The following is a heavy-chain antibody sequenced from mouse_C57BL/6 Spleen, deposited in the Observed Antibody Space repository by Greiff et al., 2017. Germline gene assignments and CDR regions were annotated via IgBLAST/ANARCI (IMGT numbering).Heavy chain of an antibody. V-gene: IGHV1-26*01. CDR1: GYTFTDYY. CDR2: INPNNGGT. D-gene: IGHD2-4*01. CDR3: ARSDYDSPIYAMDY. Sequence: EVQLQQSGPELVKPGASVKISCKASGYTFTDYYMNWVKQSHGKSLEWIGDINPNNGGTSYNQKFKGKATLTVDKSSSTAYMELRSLTSEDSAVYYCARSDYDSPIYAMDYWGQGTSVTVSS. J-gene: IGHJ4*01.